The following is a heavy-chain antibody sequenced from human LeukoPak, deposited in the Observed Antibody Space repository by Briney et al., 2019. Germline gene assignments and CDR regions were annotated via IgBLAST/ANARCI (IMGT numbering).Heavy chain of an antibody. CDR2: IYYSGST. CDR3: ARGGGPTGYYFDY. J-gene: IGHJ4*02. D-gene: IGHD1-1*01. V-gene: IGHV4-59*12. Sequence: SETLSLTCTVSGGSISSYYWSWIRQPPGKGLEWIGYIYYSGSTNYNPSLKSRVTISVDTSKNQFSLKLSSVTAADTAVYYCARGGGPTGYYFDYWGQGTLVTVSS. CDR1: GGSISSYY.